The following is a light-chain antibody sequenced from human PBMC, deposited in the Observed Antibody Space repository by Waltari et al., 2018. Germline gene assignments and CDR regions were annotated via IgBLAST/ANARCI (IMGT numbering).Light chain of an antibody. CDR2: DVT. V-gene: IGLV2-14*03. CDR1: SSDAGGYNF. J-gene: IGLJ2*01. CDR3: GSYRYGSSLV. Sequence: QSALTQPASVSGSPGQSIAISCAGTSSDAGGYNFVSCYQQQPGKAPKTMIYDVTKRPSGVSDRFSGSKSGNTASLTISGLQAEDEGDYYCGSYRYGSSLVFGGGTRLTVL.